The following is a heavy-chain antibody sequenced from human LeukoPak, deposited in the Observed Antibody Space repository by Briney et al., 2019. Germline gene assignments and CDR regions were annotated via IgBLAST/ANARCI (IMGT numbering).Heavy chain of an antibody. J-gene: IGHJ4*02. CDR2: TRSKAYGGTT. D-gene: IGHD3-10*01. CDR1: GFTFGDYA. Sequence: GGSLRLSCTTPGFTFGDYAVSWVRQAPGKGLEWVGFTRSKAYGGTTEYAASVKGRFTISRDDSKSIAYLQLNSLKAEDTAVYYCTRDPLHYYGSGSYYHFDYWGQGTLVTVSS. V-gene: IGHV3-49*04. CDR3: TRDPLHYYGSGSYYHFDY.